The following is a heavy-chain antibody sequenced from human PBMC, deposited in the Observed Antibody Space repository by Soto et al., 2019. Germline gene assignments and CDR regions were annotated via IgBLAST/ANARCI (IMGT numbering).Heavy chain of an antibody. CDR2: INHSGST. V-gene: IGHV4-34*01. D-gene: IGHD4-4*01. Sequence: SETLSLTCAVYGGSFSGYYWSWIRQPPGKGLEWIGEINHSGSTNYNPSLKSRVTISVDTSKNQFSLKLSSVTAADTAVYYCARGGTSELYSNYDPWFDPWGQGTLVTVSS. CDR1: GGSFSGYY. J-gene: IGHJ5*02. CDR3: ARGGTSELYSNYDPWFDP.